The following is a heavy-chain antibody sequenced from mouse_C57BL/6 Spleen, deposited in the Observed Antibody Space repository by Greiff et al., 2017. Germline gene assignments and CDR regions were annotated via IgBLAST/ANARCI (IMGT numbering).Heavy chain of an antibody. CDR1: GYAFTNYL. Sequence: QVQLKESGAELVRPGTSVKVSCKASGYAFTNYLIEWVKQRPGQGLEWIGVINPGSGGTNYNEKFKGKATLTADKPSSTAYMQLSSLTSEDSAVYFCARDRPTGTDWYFDVWGTGTTVTVSS. CDR3: ARDRPTGTDWYFDV. J-gene: IGHJ1*03. CDR2: INPGSGGT. V-gene: IGHV1-54*01. D-gene: IGHD4-1*02.